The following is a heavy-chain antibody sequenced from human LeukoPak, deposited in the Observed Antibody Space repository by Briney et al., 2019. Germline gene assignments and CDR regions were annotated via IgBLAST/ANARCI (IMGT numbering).Heavy chain of an antibody. V-gene: IGHV4-39*07. CDR1: GGSISSSSHY. CDR2: IYYSGRT. CDR3: ARDLRQQSFDFDY. D-gene: IGHD5/OR15-5a*01. Sequence: SETLSLTCTVSGGSISSSSHYWGWIRQPPGKGLEWIGSIYYSGRTYYNPSLKSRVTISVDTSKNQFSLKLSSVTAADTAVYYCARDLRQQSFDFDYWGQGTLVTVSS. J-gene: IGHJ4*02.